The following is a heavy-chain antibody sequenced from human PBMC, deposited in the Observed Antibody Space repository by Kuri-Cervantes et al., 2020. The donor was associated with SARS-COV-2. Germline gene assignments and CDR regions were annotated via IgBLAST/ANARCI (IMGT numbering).Heavy chain of an antibody. D-gene: IGHD5-18*01. V-gene: IGHV3-7*05. CDR3: ATGVRGYSYGPDY. CDR1: GFTFSSYW. J-gene: IGHJ4*02. Sequence: GESLKISCAASGFTFSSYWMSWVRQAPGKGLEWVANIKQDGSEKYYVDSVKGRFTISRDNAKNSLYLRMNSLRAEDTAVYYCATGVRGYSYGPDYWGQGTRGTGSS. CDR2: IKQDGSEK.